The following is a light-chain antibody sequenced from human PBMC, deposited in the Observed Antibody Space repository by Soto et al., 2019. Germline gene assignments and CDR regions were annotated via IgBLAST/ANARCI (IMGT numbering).Light chain of an antibody. J-gene: IGKJ4*01. Sequence: EIVLTQSPATLSLSPGERATLSCRASQSVSSNLAWYQQKPGQAPRLLIYDASNRATGIPVRFSGSGSETDFPLTISSLEPEDFAVYYCQQSRDWPLTFGGGTKVQIK. V-gene: IGKV3-11*01. CDR3: QQSRDWPLT. CDR1: QSVSSN. CDR2: DAS.